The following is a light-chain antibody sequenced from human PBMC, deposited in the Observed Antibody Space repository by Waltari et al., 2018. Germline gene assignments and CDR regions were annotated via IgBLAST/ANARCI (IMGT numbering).Light chain of an antibody. CDR1: QTVRTTY. V-gene: IGKV3-20*01. CDR2: GAS. J-gene: IGKJ4*01. CDR3: QQYDISPLT. Sequence: EIVLTQSPGTLSLSPGERATLSCRASQTVRTTYLAWYQQKPGQAPTLLIYGASSRATGIPDRFSGSGSGTDFSRTISSLEPEEFAVYYCQQYDISPLTFGGGTKVEIK.